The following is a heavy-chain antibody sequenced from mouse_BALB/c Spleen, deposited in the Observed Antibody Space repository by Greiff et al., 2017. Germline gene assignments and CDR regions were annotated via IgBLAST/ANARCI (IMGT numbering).Heavy chain of an antibody. D-gene: IGHD4-1*01. Sequence: GGGLVQPKGSLKLSCAASGFTFNTNAMNWVRQAPGKGLEWVARIRSKSNNYATYYADSVKDRFTISRDDSQSMLYLQMNNLKTEDTAMYYCVRANWDAMDYWGQGTSVTVSS. CDR3: VRANWDAMDY. CDR2: IRSKSNNYAT. V-gene: IGHV10S3*01. J-gene: IGHJ4*01. CDR1: GFTFNTNA.